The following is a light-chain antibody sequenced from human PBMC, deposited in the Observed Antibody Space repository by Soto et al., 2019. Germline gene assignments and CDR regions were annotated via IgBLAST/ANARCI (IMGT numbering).Light chain of an antibody. CDR2: GNS. Sequence: QSVLTQPPSVSGAPGQRVTISCTGSSSNIGAGYNVHWYQQLPGTAPKLLIYGNSNRPSGVPDRFSGSKSGTSASLVITGLQVEDEADYYCQSYDSSLSGWVFGGGTKLTVL. J-gene: IGLJ3*02. CDR3: QSYDSSLSGWV. CDR1: SSNIGAGYN. V-gene: IGLV1-40*01.